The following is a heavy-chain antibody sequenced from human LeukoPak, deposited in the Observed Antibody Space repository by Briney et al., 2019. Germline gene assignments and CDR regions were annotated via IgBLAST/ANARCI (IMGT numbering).Heavy chain of an antibody. CDR2: VETDGKNM. Sequence: QPGRSLRLSCAASGFTFSHSIMHWVRQAPGKGLEWVAVVETDGKNMSYTDFIKGSLTISRDNSQNTVYLQMNSMRADDTAVYYCAREKSRDGHKEHLYYYYMDVWGKGNTGTVS. V-gene: IGHV3-30*04. CDR1: GFTFSHSI. D-gene: IGHD5-24*01. CDR3: AREKSRDGHKEHLYYYYMDV. J-gene: IGHJ6*03.